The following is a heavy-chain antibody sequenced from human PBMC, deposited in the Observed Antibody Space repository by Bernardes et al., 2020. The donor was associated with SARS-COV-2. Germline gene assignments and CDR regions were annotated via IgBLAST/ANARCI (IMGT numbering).Heavy chain of an antibody. J-gene: IGHJ4*02. V-gene: IGHV3-23*01. Sequence: GGSLRLSCAASGFTFSSDCMDWGCKGPGKGLEWVSGISCSGGSTYYPDSVKGRFTISRDNSKNTLYLQMNSLRAEDTAVYYCAKEGGYNYGFQWGQGTLVTVFS. CDR2: ISCSGGST. CDR3: AKEGGYNYGFQ. CDR1: GFTFSSDC. D-gene: IGHD5-18*01.